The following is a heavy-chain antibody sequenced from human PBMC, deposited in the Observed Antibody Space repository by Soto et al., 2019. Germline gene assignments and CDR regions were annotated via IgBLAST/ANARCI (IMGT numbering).Heavy chain of an antibody. CDR2: ISGSADST. D-gene: IGHD4-17*01. Sequence: EVQLLESGGGLVQPGGSLRLSCAASGFSFSTYAMSWVRQAPGKGLEWVSGISGSADSTYYADSVKGRFTISRDNSKNTLFLQMNSLRAEDTALYYCARAISRVTTVTTIAYWGQGTLVTVSS. V-gene: IGHV3-23*01. J-gene: IGHJ4*02. CDR1: GFSFSTYA. CDR3: ARAISRVTTVTTIAY.